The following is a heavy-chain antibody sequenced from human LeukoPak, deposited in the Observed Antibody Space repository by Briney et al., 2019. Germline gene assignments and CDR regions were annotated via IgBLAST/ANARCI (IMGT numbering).Heavy chain of an antibody. V-gene: IGHV4-59*01. J-gene: IGHJ6*03. D-gene: IGHD3-3*01. CDR3: ARGAEWFYYYMDV. CDR2: IYYSGST. Sequence: NPSETLSLTCTVSGGSISSYYWSWIWQPPGKGLEWIGYIYYSGSTNYNPSLKSRVTISVDTSKNQFSLKLSSVTAADTAVYYCARGAEWFYYYMDVWGKGTTVTVSS. CDR1: GGSISSYY.